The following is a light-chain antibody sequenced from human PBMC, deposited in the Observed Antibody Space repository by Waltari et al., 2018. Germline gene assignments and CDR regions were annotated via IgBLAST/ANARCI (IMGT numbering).Light chain of an antibody. CDR1: QSVSRA. Sequence: EIVLTQSPGTLSLSLGERATVSCRASQSVSRALAWYQQNPGQAPRLLLYGASTRATGIPDRFSGSGSGTDFSLTISRLEPDDFAVYYCQHYLRLPVTFGQGTTVEI. V-gene: IGKV3-20*01. J-gene: IGKJ1*01. CDR3: QHYLRLPVT. CDR2: GAS.